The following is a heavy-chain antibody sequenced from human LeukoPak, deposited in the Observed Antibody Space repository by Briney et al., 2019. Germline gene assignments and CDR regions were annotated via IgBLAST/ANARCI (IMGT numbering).Heavy chain of an antibody. Sequence: GGSLRLSRAASGSTFSDYYMSWIRQAPGKGLQWLAYSSTSGSITYYADSVKGRFTISRDNAKNSLYLQMNSLRAEDTAVYYCARGSRYYDILTGYSDYWGQGTLVTVSS. CDR3: ARGSRYYDILTGYSDY. V-gene: IGHV3-11*04. D-gene: IGHD3-9*01. CDR1: GSTFSDYY. CDR2: SSTSGSIT. J-gene: IGHJ4*02.